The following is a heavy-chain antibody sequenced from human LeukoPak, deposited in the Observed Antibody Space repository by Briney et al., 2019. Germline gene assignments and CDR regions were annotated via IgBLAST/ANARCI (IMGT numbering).Heavy chain of an antibody. V-gene: IGHV3-13*01. CDR3: ARAGDKTGFDAFDI. Sequence: GGSLGLSCAASGFTFSSYDMHWVRQATGKGLEWVSAIGTAGDTYYPGSVKGRFTISRENAKNSLYLQMNSLRAGDTAVYYCARAGDKTGFDAFDIWGQGTMVTVSS. CDR2: IGTAGDT. D-gene: IGHD1-26*01. CDR1: GFTFSSYD. J-gene: IGHJ3*02.